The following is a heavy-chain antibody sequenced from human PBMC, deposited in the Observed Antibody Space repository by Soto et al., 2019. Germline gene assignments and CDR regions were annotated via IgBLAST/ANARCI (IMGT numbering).Heavy chain of an antibody. J-gene: IGHJ3*02. CDR3: ARDAFDI. CDR2: VHVTGNI. Sequence: PSETLSLTCIVSNDSFISYYWSWIRQSAGRGLEWIGRVHVTGNIHYNPSLRSRVTLSSDTSTSQFFLRLTSVTAADTAVYYCARDAFDIWGQGTTVTVSS. CDR1: NDSFISYY. V-gene: IGHV4-4*07.